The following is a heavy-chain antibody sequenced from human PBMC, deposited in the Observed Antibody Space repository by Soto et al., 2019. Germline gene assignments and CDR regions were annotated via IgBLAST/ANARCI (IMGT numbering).Heavy chain of an antibody. CDR3: AKMAAGMITFGGDSFDY. J-gene: IGHJ4*02. CDR1: GGSISSSSYY. D-gene: IGHD3-16*01. V-gene: IGHV4-39*01. CDR2: IYYSGST. Sequence: QLQLQESGPGLVKPSETLSLTCTVSGGSISSSSYYWGWIRQPPGKGLEWIGSIYYSGSTYYNPSLKSRVTISVDTSKNQFSLKLNSVTAADTAVYYCAKMAAGMITFGGDSFDYWGQGTLVTVSS.